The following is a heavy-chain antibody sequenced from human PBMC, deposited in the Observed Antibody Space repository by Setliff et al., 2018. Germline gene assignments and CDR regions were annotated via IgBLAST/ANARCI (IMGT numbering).Heavy chain of an antibody. Sequence: ESLKISCAASGFTFNTYWMHWVRQAPGKGLVWFSHINSDGSGTSYADSVKGRFTISRDNAKNTLYLQMNSLRAEDTAVFYCVAVRWNYPTVWGQGTLVTVSS. V-gene: IGHV3-74*01. CDR3: VAVRWNYPTV. J-gene: IGHJ4*02. CDR1: GFTFNTYW. CDR2: INSDGSGT. D-gene: IGHD1-7*01.